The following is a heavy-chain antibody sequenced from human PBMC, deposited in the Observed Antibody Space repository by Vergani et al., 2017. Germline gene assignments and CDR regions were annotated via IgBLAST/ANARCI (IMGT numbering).Heavy chain of an antibody. Sequence: QVQLVESGGGVVQPGRSLRLSCAASGFTFSSYGMHWVRQAPGKGLEWVAVISYDGSNKYYADSVKGRFTISRDNSKNTLYLQMNRLRAEDTAVYYCAKDRGRFLIDYWGQGTLVTVSS. D-gene: IGHD3-3*01. CDR2: ISYDGSNK. CDR1: GFTFSSYG. V-gene: IGHV3-30*18. J-gene: IGHJ4*02. CDR3: AKDRGRFLIDY.